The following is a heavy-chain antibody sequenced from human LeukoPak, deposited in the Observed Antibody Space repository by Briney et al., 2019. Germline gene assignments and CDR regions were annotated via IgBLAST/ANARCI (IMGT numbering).Heavy chain of an antibody. Sequence: VSVKVSCKASGYTFTGYYMHWVRQAPGQGLEWMGWINPNSGGTNYAQKFQGRVTMTRDTSISTAYMELSRLRSDDTAVYYCAIPYSSGYPNDAFDIWGQGTMVTVSS. CDR2: INPNSGGT. CDR1: GYTFTGYY. CDR3: AIPYSSGYPNDAFDI. J-gene: IGHJ3*02. D-gene: IGHD3-22*01. V-gene: IGHV1-2*02.